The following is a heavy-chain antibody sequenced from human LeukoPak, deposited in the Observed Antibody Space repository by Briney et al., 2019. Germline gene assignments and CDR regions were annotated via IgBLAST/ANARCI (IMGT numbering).Heavy chain of an antibody. D-gene: IGHD3-10*01. V-gene: IGHV4-59*01. J-gene: IGHJ5*02. CDR2: IYSSGST. CDR3: ARADPNASGYFYRFNWFDP. CDR1: GGSISSYY. Sequence: SETLSLTCTVSGGSISSYYWNWVRQPPGKGPEWIGNIYSSGSTDYNPSLKSRVTISLDTSKFQFSLRLNSVTAAGTAVYYCARADPNASGYFYRFNWFDPWGQGTLVTVSS.